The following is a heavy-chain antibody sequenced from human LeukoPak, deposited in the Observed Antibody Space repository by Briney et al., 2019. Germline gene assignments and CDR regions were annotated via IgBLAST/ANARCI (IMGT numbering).Heavy chain of an antibody. Sequence: PGGSLRLSCAASGFTFSNAWMSWVRQAPGKGLEWVGHIKSKTDGGTTDYAAPVKGRLTISRDDSKNTLYLQMNSLKIEDTAVYYCTTLRSIATDYWGQGTLVTVSS. CDR2: IKSKTDGGTT. CDR3: TTLRSIATDY. CDR1: GFTFSNAW. J-gene: IGHJ4*02. V-gene: IGHV3-15*01. D-gene: IGHD2-2*01.